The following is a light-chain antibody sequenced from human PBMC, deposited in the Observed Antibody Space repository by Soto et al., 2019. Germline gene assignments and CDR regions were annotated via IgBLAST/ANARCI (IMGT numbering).Light chain of an antibody. J-gene: IGLJ2*01. Sequence: QSALTQPRSVSGSPGQSVTISCTGTSSDVGGYNYVSWYQQHPGKAPKLMIYDVSKRPSGVPDRFSGSKSGNTASLTISGLQADDEADYYCCSYVGSFEVFGGGTKLTV. V-gene: IGLV2-11*01. CDR3: CSYVGSFEV. CDR2: DVS. CDR1: SSDVGGYNY.